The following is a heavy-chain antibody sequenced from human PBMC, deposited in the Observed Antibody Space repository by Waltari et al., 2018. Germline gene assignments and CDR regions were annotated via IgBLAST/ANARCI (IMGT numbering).Heavy chain of an antibody. V-gene: IGHV3-53*01. CDR2: IYSGGST. J-gene: IGHJ3*02. CDR3: ARRTLDLLVGGYGAFDI. D-gene: IGHD2-2*01. CDR1: GGSISSYS. Sequence: VQLQESGPGLVKPSETLSLTCTVAGGSISSYSWSWIRQPAGKGLEWVSVIYSGGSTYYADSVKGRFTISRDNSKNTLYLQMNSLRAEDTAVYYCARRTLDLLVGGYGAFDIWGQGTMVTVSS.